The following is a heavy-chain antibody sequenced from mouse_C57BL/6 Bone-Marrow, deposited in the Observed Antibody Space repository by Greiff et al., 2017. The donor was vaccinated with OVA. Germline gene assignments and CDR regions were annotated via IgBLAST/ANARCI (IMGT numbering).Heavy chain of an antibody. J-gene: IGHJ4*01. Sequence: VQLQQSGPELVKPGASVKISCKASGYTFTDYYMNWVKQSHGKSLEWIGDINPNNGGTSYIQKFKGKATLTVDKSSSTAYMELRSLTSEDSAVYYCAREDYGSGYYAMDYWGQGTSVTVSS. V-gene: IGHV1-26*01. D-gene: IGHD1-1*01. CDR1: GYTFTDYY. CDR2: INPNNGGT. CDR3: AREDYGSGYYAMDY.